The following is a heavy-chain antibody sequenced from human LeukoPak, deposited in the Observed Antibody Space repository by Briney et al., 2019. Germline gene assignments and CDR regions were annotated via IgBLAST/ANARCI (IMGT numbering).Heavy chain of an antibody. CDR3: ARGVNYGDLFDY. V-gene: IGHV4-59*01. J-gene: IGHJ4*02. CDR2: IYYSGST. Sequence: SETLSLTCTVSGGSISSYYWSWIRQPPGKGLEWIGYIYYSGSTNYNPSLKSRVTISVDTSKNQFSLKLSSVTAADTAVYYCARGVNYGDLFDYWGQGTLVTISS. CDR1: GGSISSYY. D-gene: IGHD4-17*01.